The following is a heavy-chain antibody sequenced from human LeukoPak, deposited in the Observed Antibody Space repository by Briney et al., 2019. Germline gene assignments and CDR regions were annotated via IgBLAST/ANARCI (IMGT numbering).Heavy chain of an antibody. Sequence: PGGSLRLSCAASGFTFSKYWMSWIRQPPGKGLEWIGSIYYSGSTYYNPSLKSRVTISVDTSKNQFSLKLSSVTAADTSVYYCARSYSSGWYAKTVTSDYWGQGTLVTVSS. V-gene: IGHV4-39*01. CDR1: GFTFSKYW. D-gene: IGHD6-19*01. CDR3: ARSYSSGWYAKTVTSDY. J-gene: IGHJ4*02. CDR2: IYYSGST.